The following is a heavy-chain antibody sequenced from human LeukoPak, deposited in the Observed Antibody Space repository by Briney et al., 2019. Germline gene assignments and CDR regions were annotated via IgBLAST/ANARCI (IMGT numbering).Heavy chain of an antibody. D-gene: IGHD5-24*01. J-gene: IGHJ4*02. V-gene: IGHV1-8*03. CDR1: GYIHTSYD. Sequence: ASVNVSCKASGYIHTSYDNHWVRQACGRALECMGWLHPNSGNTGYAQMFRDRLTITRHTYIRRAHIELNSQRSEDTAVYYCARVAERATIARYYFDYCGQGTLVTVSS. CDR2: LHPNSGNT. CDR3: ARVAERATIARYYFDY.